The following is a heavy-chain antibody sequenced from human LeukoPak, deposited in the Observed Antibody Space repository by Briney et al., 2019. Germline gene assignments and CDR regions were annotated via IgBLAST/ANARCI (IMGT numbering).Heavy chain of an antibody. CDR2: INHSGST. J-gene: IGHJ4*02. V-gene: IGHV4-34*01. CDR1: GGSFSGYY. CDR3: AGPGAARLDY. Sequence: SETLSLTCAVYGGSFSGYYWSWIRQSPVKGLEWIGEINHSGSTNFNPSLKSRVTISVDTSKNQFSLKLTSVTAADTAVYYCAGPGAARLDYWGQGTLVTVSS. D-gene: IGHD6-6*01.